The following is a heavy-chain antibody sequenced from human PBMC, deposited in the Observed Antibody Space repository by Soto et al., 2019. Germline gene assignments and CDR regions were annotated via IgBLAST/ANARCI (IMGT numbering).Heavy chain of an antibody. CDR2: IYHSGST. V-gene: IGHV4-30-2*01. D-gene: IGHD1-26*01. CDR1: GGSVSSGGSA. Sequence: PSETLSLTCAVSGGSVSSGGSAWTWIRQPPGKGLEWIGYIYHSGSTYYKQSFTQYNPSLKSRVTISVDGSRNQLSLKLNSVTAADTAVYYCASGRDWLDPWGQGTLVTVS. CDR3: ASGRDWLDP. J-gene: IGHJ5*02.